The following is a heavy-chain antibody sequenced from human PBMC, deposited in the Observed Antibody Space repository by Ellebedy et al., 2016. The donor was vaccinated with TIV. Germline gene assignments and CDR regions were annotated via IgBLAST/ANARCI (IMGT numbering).Heavy chain of an antibody. CDR1: GGPISSSTSY. D-gene: IGHD6-25*01. CDR3: ATARRDPYYSGMDV. J-gene: IGHJ6*02. Sequence: MPSETLSLTCTVSGGPISSSTSYWGWIRQPPGTGLEWIGSIHSSGTTYYNPSLKSRLAISIITSQSQFSLHLRSVTAADTAVYYCATARRDPYYSGMDVWGRGTTVTVSS. V-gene: IGHV4-39*01. CDR2: IHSSGTT.